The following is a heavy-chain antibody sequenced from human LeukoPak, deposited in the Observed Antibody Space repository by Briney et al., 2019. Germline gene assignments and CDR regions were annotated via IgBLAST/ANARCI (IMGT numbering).Heavy chain of an antibody. Sequence: PSEALSLTRTVSGGSDNNYYWSWIRQPPGEGLVWIGYIYSNGITNYNPSLESRVTISIDTSKNHFSLKLNSMTVADTADYYCARQLKMSTTRVAAFEIWGQGTMVTVSS. V-gene: IGHV4-59*08. D-gene: IGHD5-24*01. CDR3: ARQLKMSTTRVAAFEI. CDR1: GGSDNNYY. J-gene: IGHJ3*02. CDR2: IYSNGIT.